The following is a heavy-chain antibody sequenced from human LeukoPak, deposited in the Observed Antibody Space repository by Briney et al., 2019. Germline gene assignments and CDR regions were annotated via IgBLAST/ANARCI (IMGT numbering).Heavy chain of an antibody. CDR3: ARKDPASYYDILTGYGLDAFDI. D-gene: IGHD3-9*01. CDR1: GFTFSSYS. CDR2: ISSSSSYI. J-gene: IGHJ3*02. Sequence: GGPLRLSCAASGFTFSSYSMNWVRQAPGKGLEWVSSISSSSSYIYYADSVKGRFTISRDNAKNSLYLQMNSLRAEDTAVYYCARKDPASYYDILTGYGLDAFDIWGQGTMVTVSS. V-gene: IGHV3-21*01.